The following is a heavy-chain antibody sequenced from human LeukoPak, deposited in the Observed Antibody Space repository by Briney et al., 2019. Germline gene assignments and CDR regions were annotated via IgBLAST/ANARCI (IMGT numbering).Heavy chain of an antibody. J-gene: IGHJ3*02. V-gene: IGHV4-59*01. CDR3: ARDPLSTNDFDI. D-gene: IGHD1-1*01. Sequence: SETLSLTCTVSGGSISSYYWSWIRQPPGKGLEWIGYIYYSGSTNYNPSLKSRVTISVDTSKNQFSLKLSSVTAADTAVYFCARDPLSTNDFDIWGQGTTVTVSS. CDR2: IYYSGST. CDR1: GGSISSYY.